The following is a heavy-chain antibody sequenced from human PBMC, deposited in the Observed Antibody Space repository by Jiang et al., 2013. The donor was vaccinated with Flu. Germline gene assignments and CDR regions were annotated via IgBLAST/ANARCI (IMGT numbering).Heavy chain of an antibody. D-gene: IGHD2-15*01. V-gene: IGHV1-2*04. CDR2: INPNSGGT. J-gene: IGHJ4*02. CDR1: GYTFTGYY. CDR3: ATTERDRYCSGGSCYYFDY. Sequence: GAEVKKPGASVKVSCKASGYTFTGYYMHWVRQAPGQGLEWMGWINPNSGGTNYAQKFQGWVTMTRDTSISTAYMELSRLRSDDTAVYYCATTERDRYCSGGSCYYFDYWGQGTLVTVSS.